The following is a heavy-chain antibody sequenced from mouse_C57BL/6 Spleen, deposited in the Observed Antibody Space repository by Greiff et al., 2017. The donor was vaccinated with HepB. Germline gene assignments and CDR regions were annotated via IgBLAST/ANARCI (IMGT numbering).Heavy chain of an antibody. Sequence: QVQLQQPGAELVKPGASVKMSCKASGYTFTSYWITWVKQRPGQGLEWIGDIYPGTGSTNYNEKFKSKATLTVDTSSSTAYMQLSSLTSEDSAVYYCAPNYGSSYNCFDYWGQGTTLTVSS. CDR1: GYTFTSYW. D-gene: IGHD1-1*01. V-gene: IGHV1-55*01. CDR3: APNYGSSYNCFDY. J-gene: IGHJ2*01. CDR2: IYPGTGST.